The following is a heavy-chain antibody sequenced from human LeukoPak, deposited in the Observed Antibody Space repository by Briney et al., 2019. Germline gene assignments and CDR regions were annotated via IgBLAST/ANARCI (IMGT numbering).Heavy chain of an antibody. CDR1: GYSFTSYW. V-gene: IGHV5-51*01. J-gene: IGHJ6*02. CDR3: ARCYNGSGSYSSDYYGMDV. CDR2: IYPGDSDT. D-gene: IGHD3-10*01. Sequence: GESLKISCKGSGYSFTSYWIGWVRQMPGKGLEWMGIIYPGDSDTRYSPSFQGQVTISADKSISTAYLQWSSLKASDTAMYYCARCYNGSGSYSSDYYGMDVWGQGTTVTVSS.